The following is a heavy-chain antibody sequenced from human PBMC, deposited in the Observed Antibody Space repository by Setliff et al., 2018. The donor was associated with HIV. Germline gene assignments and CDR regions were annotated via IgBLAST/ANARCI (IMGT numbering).Heavy chain of an antibody. V-gene: IGHV5-51*01. J-gene: IGHJ4*02. Sequence: GESLKLSCKASGYTFSSYYIAWVRQKPGKGLEWMATTYSGDSDTTYSPSFQGQVTLSADKSISTAYLRLSSLAVSDTAIYYCARLGDFGDFGQYWGQGTLVTVSA. CDR2: TYSGDSDT. CDR1: GYTFSSYY. CDR3: ARLGDFGDFGQY. D-gene: IGHD4-17*01.